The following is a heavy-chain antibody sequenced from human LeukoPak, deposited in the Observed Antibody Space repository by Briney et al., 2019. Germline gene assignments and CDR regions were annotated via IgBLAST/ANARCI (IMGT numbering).Heavy chain of an antibody. D-gene: IGHD2-8*01. CDR3: ASPSSPDTNDAFDI. CDR1: GGSVSSGSYY. V-gene: IGHV4-61*01. Sequence: PSETLSLTCTVSGGSVSSGSYYWSWIRQPPGKGLEWIGYIYYSGSTNYNPSLKSRVTISVDTSKNQFSLKLSSVTAADTAVYYCASPSSPDTNDAFDIWGQGTMVTVSS. J-gene: IGHJ3*02. CDR2: IYYSGST.